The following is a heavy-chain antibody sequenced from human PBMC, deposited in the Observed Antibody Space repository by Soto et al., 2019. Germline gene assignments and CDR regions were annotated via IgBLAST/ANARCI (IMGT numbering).Heavy chain of an antibody. CDR2: IYYSGST. J-gene: IGHJ5*02. CDR1: GGSISSGGYY. V-gene: IGHV4-31*03. Sequence: PSETLSLTCIVSGGSISSGGYYWSWIRQHPGKGLEWIGYIYYSGSTYYNPSLKSRVTISVDTSKNQFSLKLSSVTAADTAVYYCARAPRIAAAGTKNWFDPWGQGTPVTVSS. D-gene: IGHD6-13*01. CDR3: ARAPRIAAAGTKNWFDP.